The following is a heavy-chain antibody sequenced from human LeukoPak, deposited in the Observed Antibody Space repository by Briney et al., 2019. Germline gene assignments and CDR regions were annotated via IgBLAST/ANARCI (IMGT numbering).Heavy chain of an antibody. CDR3: ARGKTSQNIVTRKTYNWFDP. J-gene: IGHJ5*02. CDR1: GFTFSSYN. V-gene: IGHV3-21*01. CDR2: ISSSSDYI. D-gene: IGHD2/OR15-2a*01. Sequence: PGGSLRLSCAASGFTFSSYNMNWVRQAPGKGLEWVSSISSSSDYIYYADSVKGRFTISRDNAKNSLHLQMKSLRAEDTAVYYCARGKTSQNIVTRKTYNWFDPWGQGTLVTVSS.